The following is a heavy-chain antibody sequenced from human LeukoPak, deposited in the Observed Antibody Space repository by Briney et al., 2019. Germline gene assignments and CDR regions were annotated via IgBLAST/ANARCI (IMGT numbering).Heavy chain of an antibody. V-gene: IGHV4-59*11. Sequence: SEALSLTCAVSGGSISGHYWTWIRQPPGKGLEWIGQIHYTGKPDYNPSLKSRITISVDASKNQVSLQVSSVTAADSAIYYCARFGVDYDMDVWGHGTTVTVFS. CDR2: IHYTGKP. D-gene: IGHD3-16*01. CDR1: GGSISGHY. J-gene: IGHJ6*02. CDR3: ARFGVDYDMDV.